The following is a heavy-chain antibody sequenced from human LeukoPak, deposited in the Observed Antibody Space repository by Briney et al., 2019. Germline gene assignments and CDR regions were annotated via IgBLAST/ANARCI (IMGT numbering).Heavy chain of an antibody. D-gene: IGHD5-12*01. CDR1: GFTFRDHA. Sequence: PGGSLRLSCRTSGFTFRDHAMSWVRQAPGKGLEWVSGISGRGGTAYYADSVKGRFTTSRDNSIDTLYLQMNGLRVEDTAAYYCANTPGSDVVATTALRYWGQGTLVTVSS. CDR3: ANTPGSDVVATTALRY. CDR2: ISGRGGTA. J-gene: IGHJ4*02. V-gene: IGHV3-23*01.